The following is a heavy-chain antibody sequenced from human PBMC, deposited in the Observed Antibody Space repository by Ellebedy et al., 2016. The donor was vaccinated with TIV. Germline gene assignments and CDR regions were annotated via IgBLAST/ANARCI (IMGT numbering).Heavy chain of an antibody. V-gene: IGHV1-8*01. CDR1: GYTFTSYD. CDR2: INPNSGNK. CDR3: TRTRLRGRHGMDV. D-gene: IGHD3-10*01. J-gene: IGHJ6*02. Sequence: AASVKVSCKASGYTFTSYDFNWVRQAPGQGLECMGWINPNSGNKGYAQKFQGRITITSDTSISTAYMGLSSLRSEDTAGYYCTRTRLRGRHGMDVWGQGTTVTVSS.